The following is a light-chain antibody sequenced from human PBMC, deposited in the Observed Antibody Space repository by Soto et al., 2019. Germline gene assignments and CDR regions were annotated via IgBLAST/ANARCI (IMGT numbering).Light chain of an antibody. CDR1: QSVSSN. V-gene: IGKV3-15*01. J-gene: IGKJ5*01. Sequence: EIVMTQSPATLSVSPGDRATLSCRASQSVSSNLAWYQQKPGQAPRLLIYGASTRATGIPARFSGSGSGTELPLTISSLQSEDFAVYYCQQYNNWPPSTFGQGTRLEIK. CDR3: QQYNNWPPST. CDR2: GAS.